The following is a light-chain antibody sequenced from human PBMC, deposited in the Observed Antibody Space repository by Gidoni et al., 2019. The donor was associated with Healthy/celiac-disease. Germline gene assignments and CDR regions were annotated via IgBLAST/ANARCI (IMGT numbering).Light chain of an antibody. CDR3: MQALQPTVT. Sequence: DIVMTQSPLSLPVTPGEPASISCRSSQSLLHSNGYNYLDWNLQKPGQSPQLLIYLGSNRASGVPDRFSGSGSGTDFTLKISRVEAEDVGVYYCMQALQPTVTFGGGTKVEIK. J-gene: IGKJ4*01. CDR2: LGS. V-gene: IGKV2-28*01. CDR1: QSLLHSNGYNY.